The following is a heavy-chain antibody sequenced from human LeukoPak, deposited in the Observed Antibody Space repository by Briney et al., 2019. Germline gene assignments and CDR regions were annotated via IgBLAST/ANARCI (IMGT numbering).Heavy chain of an antibody. CDR2: ISADNAHT. J-gene: IGHJ4*02. CDR3: ARVSWELSMTFDY. CDR1: GYTFTTFS. Sequence: ASVKVSCKASGYTFTTFSISWVRQAPGQGLEWMGWISADNAHTNYAQKFQGRVTMTTDTSTSTAYMELRSLRSDDTAVYYCARVSWELSMTFDYWGQGTLVTVSS. V-gene: IGHV1-18*01. D-gene: IGHD1-26*01.